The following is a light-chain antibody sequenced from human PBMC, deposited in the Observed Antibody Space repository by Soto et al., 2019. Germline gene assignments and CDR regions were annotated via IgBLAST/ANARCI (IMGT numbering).Light chain of an antibody. CDR1: QIIGSW. V-gene: IGKV1-12*02. CDR2: AAS. CDR3: QQANSFPFT. Sequence: DLQMTQSPSSVSASIGDRVTITCRASQIIGSWLAWYQQKPGKAPTLLIYAASSLQSGVPSRFSGSGSGTDFTLTITSLQAEDSANYYCQQANSFPFTFGPGTKVDIK. J-gene: IGKJ3*01.